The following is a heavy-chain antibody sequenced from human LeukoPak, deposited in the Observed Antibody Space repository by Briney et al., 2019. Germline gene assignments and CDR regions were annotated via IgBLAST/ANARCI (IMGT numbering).Heavy chain of an antibody. CDR3: AKGGHYSFFDY. D-gene: IGHD2-15*01. V-gene: IGHV3-23*01. CDR2: ISGDGTET. CDR1: GLTFRNYA. Sequence: GGSLRLSCAASGLTFRNYAMSWVREAPGKGLEWVSTISGDGTETFFADSVRGRFTISRDNSKSTVSLQMNSLRVEDMAVYCCAKGGHYSFFDYWGRGTLVIVSS. J-gene: IGHJ4*02.